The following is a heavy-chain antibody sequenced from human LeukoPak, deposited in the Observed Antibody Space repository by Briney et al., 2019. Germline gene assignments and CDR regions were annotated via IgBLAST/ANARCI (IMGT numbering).Heavy chain of an antibody. D-gene: IGHD5-12*01. CDR3: ARTGYSGFDEYYFEY. CDR2: IHYSGST. Sequence: SETLSLTCTVSGGFISTYYWSWIRQPPGKGLEWIASIHYSGSTKYNPSVKSQVTISVDTSKNQFSLRLSSVTAADTAVYYCARTGYSGFDEYYFEYWGPGTLVTVSS. J-gene: IGHJ4*02. V-gene: IGHV4-59*01. CDR1: GGFISTYY.